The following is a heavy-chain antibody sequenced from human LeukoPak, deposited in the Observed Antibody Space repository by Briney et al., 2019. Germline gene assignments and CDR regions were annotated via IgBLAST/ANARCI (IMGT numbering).Heavy chain of an antibody. D-gene: IGHD4-17*01. CDR1: GYTFTGYY. J-gene: IGHJ3*02. CDR3: ASDYASAEGAFDI. Sequence: GASVKVSCKASGYTFTGYYVHWVRQAPGQGLEWMGRINPNSGGTNYAQKFQGRVTMTRDTSISTAYMELSRLRSDDTAVYYCASDYASAEGAFDIWGQGTMVTVSS. CDR2: INPNSGGT. V-gene: IGHV1-2*06.